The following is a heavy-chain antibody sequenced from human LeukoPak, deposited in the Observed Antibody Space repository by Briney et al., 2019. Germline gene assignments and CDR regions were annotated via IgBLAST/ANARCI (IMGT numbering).Heavy chain of an antibody. CDR3: GRAYDFSRH. J-gene: IGHJ4*02. CDR2: ISANGDST. Sequence: GGSLRLSCAASGFTLSSYSMHWVRQAPGKGLEYVSAISANGDSTYYANSVEGRFIISRDNSKNTLYLQMGSLRAEDMAVYYCGRAYDFSRHWGQGTLVTVS. CDR1: GFTLSSYS. V-gene: IGHV3-64*01. D-gene: IGHD3-3*01.